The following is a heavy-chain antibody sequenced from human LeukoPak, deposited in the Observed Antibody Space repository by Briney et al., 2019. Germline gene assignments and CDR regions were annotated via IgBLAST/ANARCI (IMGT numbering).Heavy chain of an antibody. CDR3: ASSRSFYYDFWSGYYSAFDI. Sequence: GGSLRLSCAASGFTFSSYSMNWVRQAPGKGLEWVSSISSSSSYIYYADSVKGRFTISRDNAKNSLYLQMNSLRAEDTAVYYCASSRSFYYDFWSGYYSAFDIWGQGTIVTVSS. CDR2: ISSSSSYI. D-gene: IGHD3-3*01. V-gene: IGHV3-21*01. J-gene: IGHJ3*02. CDR1: GFTFSSYS.